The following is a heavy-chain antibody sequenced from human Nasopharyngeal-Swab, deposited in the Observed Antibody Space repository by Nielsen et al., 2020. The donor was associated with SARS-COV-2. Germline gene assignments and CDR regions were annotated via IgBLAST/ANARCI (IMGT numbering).Heavy chain of an antibody. CDR3: AKGAGVWGSYIFDY. CDR1: GFFFSSYP. CDR2: IDAGGGNT. D-gene: IGHD3-16*01. Sequence: SCAASGFFFSSYPMNWVRQAPGKGLEWVSTIDAGGGNTWYADSVKGRFTISRDNSKNTLYLQMNSLRAEDTAVYYCAKGAGVWGSYIFDYWGQGTLVTVSS. V-gene: IGHV3-23*01. J-gene: IGHJ4*02.